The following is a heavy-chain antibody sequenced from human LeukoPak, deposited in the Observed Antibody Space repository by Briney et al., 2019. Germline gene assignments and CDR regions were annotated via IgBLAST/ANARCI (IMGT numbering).Heavy chain of an antibody. V-gene: IGHV4-39*01. D-gene: IGHD3-3*01. CDR2: IYDSGST. Sequence: SETLSLTCTVSGGSIRSSYYYWGWIRQPPGKGLEWIGSIYDSGSTYYNPSLKSRVTISVDTSKNQFSLKLNSVTAADTAVYYCASGDFWSGYWVYWGQGTLVTVSS. CDR3: ASGDFWSGYWVY. CDR1: GGSIRSSYYY. J-gene: IGHJ4*02.